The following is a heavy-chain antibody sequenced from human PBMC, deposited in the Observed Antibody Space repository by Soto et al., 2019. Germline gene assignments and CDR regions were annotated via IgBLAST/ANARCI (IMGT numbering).Heavy chain of an antibody. V-gene: IGHV3-23*01. Sequence: GGSLRLSCAASGVTFSSYAMSWVRQAPGKGLEWVSAISGSGGSTYYADSVKGRFTISRDNSKNTLYLQMNSLRAEDTAVYYCAKRPLVVRAFDIWGQGTMVTVSS. J-gene: IGHJ3*02. CDR3: AKRPLVVRAFDI. CDR2: ISGSGGST. CDR1: GVTFSSYA. D-gene: IGHD2-15*01.